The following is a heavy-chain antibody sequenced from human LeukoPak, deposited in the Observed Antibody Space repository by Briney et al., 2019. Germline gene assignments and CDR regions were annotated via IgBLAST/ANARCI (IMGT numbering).Heavy chain of an antibody. V-gene: IGHV4-34*01. D-gene: IGHD3-9*01. CDR2: INHSGST. J-gene: IGHJ4*02. CDR1: GGSFSGYY. CDR3: ARGLPKRGAFLTGYHYFDY. Sequence: KPSETLSLTCAVYGGSFSGYYWSWIRQPPGKGLEWIGEINHSGSTNYNPSLKSRVTISVDTSKNQFSLKLSSVTAADTAVYYCARGLPKRGAFLTGYHYFDYWGQGTLVTVSS.